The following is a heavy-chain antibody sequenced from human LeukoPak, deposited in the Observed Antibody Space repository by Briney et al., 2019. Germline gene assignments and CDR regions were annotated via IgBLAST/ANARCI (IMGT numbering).Heavy chain of an antibody. CDR3: ARLGSSGWYLYYFDY. J-gene: IGHJ4*02. Sequence: ASVKVSCKASGYTFTSYGISWVRQAPGQGLEWMGWISAYNGNTNYAQKLQGRVTMTTDTSTSTAYMELRSLRSDDTAVYYCARLGSSGWYLYYFDYWGQGTLVTVSS. D-gene: IGHD6-19*01. CDR2: ISAYNGNT. V-gene: IGHV1-18*01. CDR1: GYTFTSYG.